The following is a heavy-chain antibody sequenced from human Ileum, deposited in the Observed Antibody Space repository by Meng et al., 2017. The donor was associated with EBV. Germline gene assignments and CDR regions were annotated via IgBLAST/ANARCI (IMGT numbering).Heavy chain of an antibody. Sequence: QVRLVQSGAEVKKPGASVNFSCKASGYTFTSYPMHWVRQAPGQRLQWMGWVNTGNGKTEYSQNFQGRVTITRDTSANTAYMELSSLRSEDTAVYYCASRPENDVGPFDYWGQGTLVTVSS. V-gene: IGHV1-3*04. J-gene: IGHJ4*02. CDR1: GYTFTSYP. CDR3: ASRPENDVGPFDY. D-gene: IGHD1-14*01. CDR2: VNTGNGKT.